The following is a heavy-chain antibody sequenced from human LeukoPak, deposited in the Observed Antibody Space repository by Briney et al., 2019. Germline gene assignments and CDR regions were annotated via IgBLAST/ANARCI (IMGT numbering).Heavy chain of an antibody. J-gene: IGHJ4*02. CDR1: GLTFSRYA. CDR3: ATQYYDILTGYYNVRDY. CDR2: ISESGSGT. Sequence: GGSLRLSCAVSGLTFSRYAMSWVRQAPGKGLEWVSAISESGSGTYYADSVKGRFTISRDNSKDTLSLQMNSLRAEDTAVYYCATQYYDILTGYYNVRDYWGQGTLVTVSS. D-gene: IGHD3-9*01. V-gene: IGHV3-23*01.